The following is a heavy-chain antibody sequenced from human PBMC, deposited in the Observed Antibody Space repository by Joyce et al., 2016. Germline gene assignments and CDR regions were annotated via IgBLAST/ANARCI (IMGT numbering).Heavy chain of an antibody. CDR1: GDSVSSNSAA. CDR3: ARAGYYHTSGYYYPNFDY. CDR2: TYYRYKGYN. J-gene: IGHJ4*02. D-gene: IGHD3-22*01. V-gene: IGHV6-1*01. Sequence: QVQLQQSGPGLVKPSQTLSLTCAISGDSVSSNSAAWNWIRQSPSIGLEWVGSTYYRYKGYNDYAVSVKSRITLNTDTPKNQFSLQLNSVTPEDAAVYYCARAGYYHTSGYYYPNFDYWGPGTLVTVSS.